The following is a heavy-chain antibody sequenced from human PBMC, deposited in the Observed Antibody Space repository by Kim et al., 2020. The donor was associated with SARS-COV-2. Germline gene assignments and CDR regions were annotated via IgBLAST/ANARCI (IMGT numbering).Heavy chain of an antibody. CDR3: ASGFGGGYYAYDY. Sequence: GGSLRLSCAASGFTFSSYAMHWVRQAPGKGLEWVAVISYDGSHKYYADSVKGRFTISRDNSKNTLYLQMNSLRVEDTAVYYCASGFGGGYYAYDYWGQGTLVTVSS. CDR1: GFTFSSYA. J-gene: IGHJ4*02. V-gene: IGHV3-30*03. D-gene: IGHD3-16*01. CDR2: ISYDGSHK.